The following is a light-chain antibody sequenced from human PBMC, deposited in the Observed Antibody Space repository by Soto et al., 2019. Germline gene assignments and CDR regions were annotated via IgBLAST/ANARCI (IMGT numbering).Light chain of an antibody. V-gene: IGLV2-23*01. CDR3: CSYAGGTSVV. CDR1: SSDVGSYNL. J-gene: IGLJ2*01. Sequence: QSALTQPASVSGSPGQSITISCTGTSSDVGSYNLVSWYQQHPGKAPKLMIYEDIERPSGVSNRFSGSTSGNTASLTISGLQTEEEADYYCCSYAGGTSVVFGGGTKVTVL. CDR2: EDI.